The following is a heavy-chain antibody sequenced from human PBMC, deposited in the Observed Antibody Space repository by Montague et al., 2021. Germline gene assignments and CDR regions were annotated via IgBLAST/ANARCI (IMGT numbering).Heavy chain of an antibody. CDR3: ARDSPVVEPWVGEHKGAFDI. CDR1: GDSISSYEYY. J-gene: IGHJ3*02. V-gene: IGHV4-4*07. Sequence: SDTLSLSRSVSGDSISSYEYYWTWIRQPAGRGLEWIGRVYKRGDTNTNPSLSSRLTLSVDTSKNHFSLTLTSVTAADTAVYFCARDSPVVEPWVGEHKGAFDIWGQGTMVTVSS. D-gene: IGHD3-10*01. CDR2: VYKRGDT.